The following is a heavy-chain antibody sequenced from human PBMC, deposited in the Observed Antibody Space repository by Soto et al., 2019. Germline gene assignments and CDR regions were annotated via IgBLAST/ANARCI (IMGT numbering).Heavy chain of an antibody. CDR2: ISTYNGNT. D-gene: IGHD2-2*01. CDR3: AREYCTSTRRYGPHY. V-gene: IGHV1-18*01. Sequence: GASVKVSCKASGYTLTSYGISWVRQAPGQGLEWMGWISTYNGNTNYAREVQGRVTMTTDTSTSTAYMELGGLRSDDTAVYYCAREYCTSTRRYGPHYWGQGPLVTVSS. J-gene: IGHJ4*02. CDR1: GYTLTSYG.